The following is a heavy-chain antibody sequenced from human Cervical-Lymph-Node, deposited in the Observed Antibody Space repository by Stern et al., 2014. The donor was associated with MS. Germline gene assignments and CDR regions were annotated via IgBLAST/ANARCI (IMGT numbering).Heavy chain of an antibody. D-gene: IGHD1-26*01. CDR1: GGTFSSYT. V-gene: IGHV1-69*01. J-gene: IGHJ4*02. CDR2: ISPIFATT. CDR3: AREGIPGAGGTFDN. Sequence: VQLVESGAEVKKHGSSVKVSCKVSGGTFSSYTLNWVRQAPGQGLEWMGGISPIFATTNYAQSFQGKVTITADGSTSTAYMEVTSLRSEDTAVYYCAREGIPGAGGTFDNWGQGTLVIVSS.